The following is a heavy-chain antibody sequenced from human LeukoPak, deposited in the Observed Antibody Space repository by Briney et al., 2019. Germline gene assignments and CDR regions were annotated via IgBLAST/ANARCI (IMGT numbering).Heavy chain of an antibody. CDR1: GFTFDDYA. V-gene: IGHV3-9*01. D-gene: IGHD3-3*01. CDR3: AKGSAVTIFGVVTNFDY. Sequence: GGSLRLSCAASGFTFDDYAMHWVRQAPGKGLEWVSGISWNSGSIGYADSVKGRFTISRDNAKNSLYLQMNSLRAEDTAVYYCAKGSAVTIFGVVTNFDYWGQGTLVTVSS. CDR2: ISWNSGSI. J-gene: IGHJ4*02.